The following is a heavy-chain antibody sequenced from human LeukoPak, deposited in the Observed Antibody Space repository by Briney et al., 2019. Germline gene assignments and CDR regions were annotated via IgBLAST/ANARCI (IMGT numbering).Heavy chain of an antibody. D-gene: IGHD6-19*01. CDR3: ARESSSGWSDY. J-gene: IGHJ4*02. CDR1: GFTFDDYA. V-gene: IGHV4-59*01. CDR2: IYYSGST. Sequence: GSLRLSCAASGFTFDDYAMHWIRQPPGKGLEWIGYIYYSGSTNYNPSLKSRVTISVDTSMNQFSLKLSSVTAADTAVYYCARESSSGWSDYWGQGTLVTVSS.